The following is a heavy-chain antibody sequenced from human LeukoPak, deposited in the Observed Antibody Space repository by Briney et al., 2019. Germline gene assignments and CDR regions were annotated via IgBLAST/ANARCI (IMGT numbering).Heavy chain of an antibody. CDR3: ARNYYGSGTMDV. Sequence: PSETLSLTCAVYGGSFSGYYWSWIRQPPGKGLEWIGEINHSGSTNYNPSLKSRVTISVDTSKKQFSLKLSSVTAADTAVYYCARNYYGSGTMDVWGKGTTVTISS. CDR2: INHSGST. D-gene: IGHD3-10*01. J-gene: IGHJ6*04. CDR1: GGSFSGYY. V-gene: IGHV4-34*01.